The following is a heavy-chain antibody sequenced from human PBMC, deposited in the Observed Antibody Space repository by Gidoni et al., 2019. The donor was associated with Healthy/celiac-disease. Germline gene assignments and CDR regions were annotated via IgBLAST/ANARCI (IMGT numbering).Heavy chain of an antibody. CDR1: GFTFSSYW. V-gene: IGHV3-74*01. D-gene: IGHD5-12*01. CDR2: INSDGSST. J-gene: IGHJ4*02. Sequence: EVQLEESGGGLVQPGGSLRLSCAASGFTFSSYWMHWVRQAPGKGLVWVSRINSDGSSTSYADSVKGRFTISRDNAKNTLYLQMNSLRAEDTAVYYCARGWFYSGYVNYWGQGTLVTVSS. CDR3: ARGWFYSGYVNY.